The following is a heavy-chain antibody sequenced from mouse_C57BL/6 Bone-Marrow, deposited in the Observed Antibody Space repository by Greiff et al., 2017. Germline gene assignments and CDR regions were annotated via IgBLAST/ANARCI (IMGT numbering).Heavy chain of an antibody. D-gene: IGHD2-4*01. Sequence: QVTLKESGPGILQSSQTLSLTCSFSGFSLSTSGMGVSWIRQPSGQGLEWLAHICWDDDKRPTPSLQSRLTISKDTSRNQVFLKITSVDTADTATYYCARRYDYDVNYAMDYWGQGTSVTVSS. CDR1: GFSLSTSGMG. CDR3: ARRYDYDVNYAMDY. V-gene: IGHV8-12*01. J-gene: IGHJ4*01. CDR2: ICWDDDK.